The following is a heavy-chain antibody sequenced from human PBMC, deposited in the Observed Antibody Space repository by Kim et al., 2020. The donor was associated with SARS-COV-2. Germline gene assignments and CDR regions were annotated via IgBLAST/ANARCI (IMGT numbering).Heavy chain of an antibody. CDR1: GGSISTPNW. CDR2: IHHSGST. J-gene: IGHJ6*02. V-gene: IGHV4-4*02. D-gene: IGHD5-18*01. CDR3: ARLSERYRQYGLDV. Sequence: SETLSLTCAVSGGSISTPNWWNWVRQSPGSGLEWIGEIHHSGSTDYNPSLKSRVAISIDTSKNQFSLRLTSLTAADTAVYYCARLSERYRQYGLDVWGQGTTVTVSS.